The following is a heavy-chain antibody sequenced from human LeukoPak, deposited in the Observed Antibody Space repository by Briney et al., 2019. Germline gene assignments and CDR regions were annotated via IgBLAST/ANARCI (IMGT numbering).Heavy chain of an antibody. CDR2: ISSSSSTI. J-gene: IGHJ3*02. Sequence: PGGSLRLSCAASGFTFSSYTMNWVRQARGKGLEWVPKISSSSSTIYYADSVKGRFTISRDNAKNSLYLQMNSLRAEDTAVYYCARDSPQVLAILHAFDIWGHGTMVTVSS. V-gene: IGHV3-48*01. CDR3: ARDSPQVLAILHAFDI. CDR1: GFTFSSYT. D-gene: IGHD5-12*01.